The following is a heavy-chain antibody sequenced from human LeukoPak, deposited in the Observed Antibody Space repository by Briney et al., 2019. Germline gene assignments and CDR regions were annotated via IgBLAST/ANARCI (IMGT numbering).Heavy chain of an antibody. CDR2: INPNNGGT. J-gene: IGHJ6*02. V-gene: IGHV1-2*02. D-gene: IGHD3-3*01. Sequence: ASVKVSCKASGYTFTGYYMHWVRQAPGQGLEWMGWINPNNGGTNYAQKFQGRVTMTRDTSISTAYMELSRLRSDDTAVYYCARITYYDFWSGYINYYYYYGMDVWGQGTTVTVSS. CDR1: GYTFTGYY. CDR3: ARITYYDFWSGYINYYYYYGMDV.